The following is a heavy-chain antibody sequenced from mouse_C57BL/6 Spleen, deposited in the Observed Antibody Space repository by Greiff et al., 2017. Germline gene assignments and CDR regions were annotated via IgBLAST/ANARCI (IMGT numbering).Heavy chain of an antibody. CDR3: AREDLLRPFAY. CDR2: IYPGDGDT. J-gene: IGHJ3*01. V-gene: IGHV1-82*01. CDR1: GYAFSSSW. Sequence: VQLVESGPELVKPGASVKISCKASGYAFSSSWMNWVKQRPGKGLEWIGRIYPGDGDTNYNGKFKGKATLTADKSSSTAYMQLSSLTSEDSAVYFCAREDLLRPFAYWGQGTLVTVSA. D-gene: IGHD1-2*01.